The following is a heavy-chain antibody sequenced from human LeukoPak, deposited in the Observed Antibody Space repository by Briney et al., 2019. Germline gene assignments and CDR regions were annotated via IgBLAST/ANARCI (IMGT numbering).Heavy chain of an antibody. CDR1: GDSISSGSYY. J-gene: IGHJ4*02. Sequence: SQTLSLTCTVSGDSISSGSYYWSWIRQPAGKGLEWIGRIYTSGSTNYNPSLKSRVTISVDTSKNQFSLKLSSVTAADTAVYYCARSHWGYCSSTSCYNYYFDYWGQGTLVTVSS. V-gene: IGHV4-61*02. CDR3: ARSHWGYCSSTSCYNYYFDY. CDR2: IYTSGST. D-gene: IGHD2-2*01.